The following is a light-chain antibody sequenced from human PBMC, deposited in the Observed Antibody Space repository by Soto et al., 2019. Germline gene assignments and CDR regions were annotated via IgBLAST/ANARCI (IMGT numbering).Light chain of an antibody. J-gene: IGKJ1*01. CDR3: MQATQPTWT. Sequence: DIVMTQTPLSSRVTLGQPASISCRSSQSLVHSEGNTYLNWLHQRPGQPPRLLLYKISNRFFGVPDRFSGSGAGTHFTLTINRVEAEDVGVYYCMQATQPTWTFGQGTKVEIK. CDR1: QSLVHSEGNTY. V-gene: IGKV2-24*01. CDR2: KIS.